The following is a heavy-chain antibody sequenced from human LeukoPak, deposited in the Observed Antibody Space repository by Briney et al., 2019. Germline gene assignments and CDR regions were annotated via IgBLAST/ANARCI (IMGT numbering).Heavy chain of an antibody. CDR1: GFTFSSYA. J-gene: IGHJ4*02. V-gene: IGHV3-23*01. D-gene: IGHD1-1*01. CDR3: AKGGGVQLESY. CDR2: ISGSGGST. Sequence: GGSLRLSCAASGFTFSSYAMSWVRQAPGKGLEWVSAISGSGGSTYYADSVKGRFTISRDNSKNTPYLQMNSLRAEDTAVYYCAKGGGVQLESYWGQGTLVTVSS.